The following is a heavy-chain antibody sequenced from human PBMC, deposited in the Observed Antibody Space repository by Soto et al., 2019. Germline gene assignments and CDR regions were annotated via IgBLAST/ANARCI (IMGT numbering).Heavy chain of an antibody. CDR3: ARVGPQYYDFWSGYYPGDFYYYYGMDV. J-gene: IGHJ6*02. CDR1: GFTFSSYW. Sequence: EVQLVESGGGLVQPGGSQRLSCAASGFTFSSYWMHWVRQAPGKGLVWVSRINSDGSSTSYADSVKGRFTISRDNAKNTLYLQMNSLRAEDTAVYYCARVGPQYYDFWSGYYPGDFYYYYGMDVWGQGTTVTVSS. V-gene: IGHV3-74*01. D-gene: IGHD3-3*01. CDR2: INSDGSST.